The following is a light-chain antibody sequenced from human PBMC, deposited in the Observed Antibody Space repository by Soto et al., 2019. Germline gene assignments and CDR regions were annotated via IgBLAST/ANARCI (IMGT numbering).Light chain of an antibody. CDR2: RNN. Sequence: QSVLTQPPSASVTPGQGVTISCCGSTSNIGSNYVYWYQQLPGTAPKLLIYRNNQRPSGVPDRFSGSKSGTSASLAISGVRSADGADYFCATWDDSLNGFDVLGTATKVTVL. CDR1: TSNIGSNY. CDR3: ATWDDSLNGFDV. V-gene: IGLV1-47*01. J-gene: IGLJ1*01.